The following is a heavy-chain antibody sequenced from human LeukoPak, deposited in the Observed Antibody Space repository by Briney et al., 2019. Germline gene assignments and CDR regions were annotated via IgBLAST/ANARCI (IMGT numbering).Heavy chain of an antibody. V-gene: IGHV4-59*08. Sequence: SETLSLTCTVSGGSISSYYWSWIRQPPGKGLEWIGYIYYSGSTNYNPSLKSRVTISVDTSKNQCSLKLSSVTAADTAVYYCARHPIAAAVNFDYWGQGTLVTVSS. CDR1: GGSISSYY. CDR2: IYYSGST. CDR3: ARHPIAAAVNFDY. J-gene: IGHJ4*02. D-gene: IGHD6-13*01.